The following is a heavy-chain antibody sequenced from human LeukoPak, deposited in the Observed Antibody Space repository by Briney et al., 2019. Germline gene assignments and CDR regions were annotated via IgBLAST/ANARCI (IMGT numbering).Heavy chain of an antibody. CDR2: ISAYDGDT. V-gene: IGHV1-18*01. CDR3: ARDQGVVSGFGP. Sequence: ASVKVSCKSSGYSFTSYGFNWVRQAPGQGLEWMGWISAYDGDTNYAQKFRGRVTMTTDTSTSTAYMELRSLRSDDTAVYYCARDQGVVSGFGPWGQGTLVTVS. D-gene: IGHD2-15*01. J-gene: IGHJ5*02. CDR1: GYSFTSYG.